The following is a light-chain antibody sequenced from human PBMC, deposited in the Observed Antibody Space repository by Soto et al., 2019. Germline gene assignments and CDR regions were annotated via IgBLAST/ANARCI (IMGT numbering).Light chain of an antibody. J-gene: IGKJ1*01. CDR2: GAS. V-gene: IGKV3-15*01. CDR3: QQYNNWPQT. Sequence: TQSPGTLTLSPGERATLSCRASQSVSSNLAWYQQKPGQAPRLLIYGASTRATGIPARFSGSGSGTEFTLTISSLQSEDFAVYYCQQYNNWPQTFGQGTKV. CDR1: QSVSSN.